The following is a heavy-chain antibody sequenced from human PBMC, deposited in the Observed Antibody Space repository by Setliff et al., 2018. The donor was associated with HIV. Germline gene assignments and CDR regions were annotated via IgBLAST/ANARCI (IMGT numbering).Heavy chain of an antibody. Sequence: PSETLSLTCTVSDDSITGYYWSWIRQSPGKGLQCIGYIFESGGTNYNPSLRSRVTISVDTSKNQFSLKLSSVTAADTAVYYCARGTKFVWGRWFDPWGQGTLVTVSS. CDR2: IFESGGT. CDR3: ARGTKFVWGRWFDP. V-gene: IGHV4-4*09. CDR1: DDSITGYY. J-gene: IGHJ5*02. D-gene: IGHD3-16*01.